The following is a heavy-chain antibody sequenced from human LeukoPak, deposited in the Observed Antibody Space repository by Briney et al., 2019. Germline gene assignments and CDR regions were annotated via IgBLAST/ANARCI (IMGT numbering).Heavy chain of an antibody. D-gene: IGHD5-24*01. Sequence: GGSLRLSCAASGFTFSSYGMHWVRQAPGKGLEWVAVISYDGSNKYYADSVKGRFTISRDNSKNTLYLQMNSLRAEDTAVYYCAKKSRDGYSFDYWGQGTLVTVSS. CDR3: AKKSRDGYSFDY. J-gene: IGHJ4*02. V-gene: IGHV3-30*18. CDR1: GFTFSSYG. CDR2: ISYDGSNK.